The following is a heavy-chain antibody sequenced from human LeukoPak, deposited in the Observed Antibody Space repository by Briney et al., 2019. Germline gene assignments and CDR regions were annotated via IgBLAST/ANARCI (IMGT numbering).Heavy chain of an antibody. D-gene: IGHD4-17*01. J-gene: IGHJ4*02. Sequence: GGSLRLSCTASGFTFSSYGMHWVRQAPGKGLEWVAFIRYDGNNKYYADSVKGRFTISRDNSKNTVYLQMNSLRPEDTAVYYCAKDATATVPYSFDYWGQGTLVTVSP. CDR3: AKDATATVPYSFDY. CDR1: GFTFSSYG. CDR2: IRYDGNNK. V-gene: IGHV3-30*02.